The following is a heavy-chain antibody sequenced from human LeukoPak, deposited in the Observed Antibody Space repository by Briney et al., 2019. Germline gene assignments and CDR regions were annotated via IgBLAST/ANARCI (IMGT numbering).Heavy chain of an antibody. Sequence: SQTLSLTCTVSGVSISSGSYYWSWIRQPAGKGLEWIGRIYTSGSTNYNPSLKSRVTISVDTSKNQFSLKLSSVTAADTAVYYCARDPTNPWGQGTLVTVSS. J-gene: IGHJ5*02. CDR3: ARDPTNP. V-gene: IGHV4-61*02. CDR1: GVSISSGSYY. CDR2: IYTSGST.